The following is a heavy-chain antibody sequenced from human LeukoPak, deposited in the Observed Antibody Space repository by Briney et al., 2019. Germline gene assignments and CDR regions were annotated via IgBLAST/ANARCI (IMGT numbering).Heavy chain of an antibody. Sequence: ASVKVSCKASGYTFTNYYMHWVRQAPGPGLEWMGWINPNSGGTDYAQKFQGRVTLIRDTSISTAYMELSRLTSDDTAVYYCARGRYCGETTCSDFDSWGQGTLVTVSS. CDR2: INPNSGGT. CDR1: GYTFTNYY. CDR3: ARGRYCGETTCSDFDS. J-gene: IGHJ4*02. D-gene: IGHD2-21*01. V-gene: IGHV1-2*02.